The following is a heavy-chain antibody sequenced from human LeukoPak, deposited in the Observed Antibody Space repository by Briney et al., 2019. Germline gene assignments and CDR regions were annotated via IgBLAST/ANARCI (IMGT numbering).Heavy chain of an antibody. J-gene: IGHJ4*02. Sequence: GGSLRLSCAASGFTFSSYGMHWVRQAPGKGLEWVAVISYDGSNKYYAESVKGRFTISRDSSKNTLYLQMNSLRAEDTAVYYCARDVASGWYLHWGQGTLVTVSS. V-gene: IGHV3-30*03. CDR3: ARDVASGWYLH. CDR1: GFTFSSYG. D-gene: IGHD6-19*01. CDR2: ISYDGSNK.